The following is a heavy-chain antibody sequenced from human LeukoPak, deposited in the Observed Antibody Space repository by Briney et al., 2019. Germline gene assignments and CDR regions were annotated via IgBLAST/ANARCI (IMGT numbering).Heavy chain of an antibody. CDR2: ISGSGGST. D-gene: IGHD5-18*01. V-gene: IGHV3-23*01. CDR1: GFTFSSYA. Sequence: GGSLRLSCAASGFTFSSYAMSWVRQAPGKGLEWVSAISGSGGSTYYADSVKGRFTISRDNSKNTLYLQMNSLRAEDTAVYYCAKDLSYEDTAMVTGYWGQGTLVTVSS. CDR3: AKDLSYEDTAMVTGY. J-gene: IGHJ4*02.